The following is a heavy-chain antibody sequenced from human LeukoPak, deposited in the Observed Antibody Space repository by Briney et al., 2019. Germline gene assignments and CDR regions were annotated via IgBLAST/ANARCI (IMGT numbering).Heavy chain of an antibody. CDR2: ISRNSGGT. J-gene: IGHJ4*02. CDR3: ARADLSPTYDYVWGSYRYGYFDY. CDR1: GFTFTGYY. V-gene: IGHV1-2*02. Sequence: GASVKVSCKASGFTFTGYYMHWVRQAPGQGLEWMGWISRNSGGTNYAQKLQGRVTMTRDTSISTVYMELSSLRSDDTAVYYCARADLSPTYDYVWGSYRYGYFDYWGQGTLVAVSS. D-gene: IGHD3-16*02.